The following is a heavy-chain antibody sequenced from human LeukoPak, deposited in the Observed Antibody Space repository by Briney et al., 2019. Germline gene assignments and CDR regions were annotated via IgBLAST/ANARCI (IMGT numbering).Heavy chain of an antibody. CDR3: ARDDKYAFDN. CDR1: GFTFSDYS. Sequence: GGSLRLSCAASGFTFSDYSMNWVRQALGKGLEWISYIGIDSGNTNYAGSVKGRFTISGDKAKNSLYLQINSLRVEDTAVYYCARDDKYAFDNWGQGTLVTVSS. D-gene: IGHD2-2*01. V-gene: IGHV3-48*01. J-gene: IGHJ4*02. CDR2: IGIDSGNT.